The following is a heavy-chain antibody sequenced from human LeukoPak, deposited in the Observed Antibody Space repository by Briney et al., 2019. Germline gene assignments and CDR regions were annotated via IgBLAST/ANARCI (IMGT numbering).Heavy chain of an antibody. CDR1: GYSFTSHW. CDR2: IYPGDSDT. V-gene: IGHV5-51*01. Sequence: GESLKISCKGSGYSFTSHWIGWVRQMPGKGLEWMGIIYPGDSDTRYSPSFQGQVTISADKSISTAYLQWSSLKASDTAMYYCARRYDILTGTASGSFDYWGQGTLVTVSS. J-gene: IGHJ4*02. D-gene: IGHD3-9*01. CDR3: ARRYDILTGTASGSFDY.